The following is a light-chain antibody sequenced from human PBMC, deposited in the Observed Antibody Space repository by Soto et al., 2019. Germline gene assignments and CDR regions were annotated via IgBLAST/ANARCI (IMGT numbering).Light chain of an antibody. CDR3: SSYTTSSALV. Sequence: QSALTQSASVSGSPGQSITIPCTGTSSDVGGYDYVSWYQQHPGKVPKLIIYEVIKRPSRVSHRFSGSKSGNTASLTISGLQTEDEADYYCSSYTTSSALVFGGGTKVTVL. CDR2: EVI. V-gene: IGLV2-14*01. J-gene: IGLJ2*01. CDR1: SSDVGGYDY.